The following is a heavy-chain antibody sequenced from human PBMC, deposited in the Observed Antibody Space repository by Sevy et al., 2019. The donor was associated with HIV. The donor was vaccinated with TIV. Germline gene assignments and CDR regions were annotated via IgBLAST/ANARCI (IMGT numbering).Heavy chain of an antibody. CDR3: ARAWHDSSGYYYLLDY. D-gene: IGHD3-22*01. CDR1: GGSFSGYY. J-gene: IGHJ4*02. V-gene: IGHV4-34*01. Sequence: SETLSLTCAVYGGSFSGYYWSWIRQPPGKGLEWIGEINHSGSTNYNPSLKSRVTISVDTSKNQFSLKLGSVTAADTAVYYCARAWHDSSGYYYLLDYWGQGTLVTVSS. CDR2: INHSGST.